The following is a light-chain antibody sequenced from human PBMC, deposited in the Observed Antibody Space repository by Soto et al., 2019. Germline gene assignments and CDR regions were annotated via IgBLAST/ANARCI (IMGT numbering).Light chain of an antibody. CDR1: HSVSRY. Sequence: EIVLTQSPATLSLSPGERATLSSRASHSVSRYLAWYQQKPGQAPRLLMYDASNRATGIPARFRGSGSGTDFTLTISSLEPEDFAVYYCQQRSNWPLTFGGGTKVDIK. CDR3: QQRSNWPLT. J-gene: IGKJ4*01. CDR2: DAS. V-gene: IGKV3-11*01.